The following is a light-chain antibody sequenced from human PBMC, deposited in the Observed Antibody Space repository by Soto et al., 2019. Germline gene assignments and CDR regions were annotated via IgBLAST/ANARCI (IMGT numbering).Light chain of an antibody. CDR1: QSLSTS. V-gene: IGKV3-11*01. CDR3: QHRSNWPLT. Sequence: EIVLTQSPATLSLSPGERATLSCRASQSLSTSLAWYQQKPGQAPRLLIYDASNRSTGIAARFSGSGSGTDFTLSISSLEPEDAAVYYCQHRSNWPLTFGGATKVEIK. CDR2: DAS. J-gene: IGKJ4*01.